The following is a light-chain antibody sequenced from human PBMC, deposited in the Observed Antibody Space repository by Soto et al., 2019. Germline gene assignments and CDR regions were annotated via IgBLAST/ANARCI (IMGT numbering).Light chain of an antibody. J-gene: IGKJ5*01. Sequence: DIQMTQSPSTLSASVGDRVTITCRASQSISSWLAWYQQKPGKAPKLLIYKASSLESGVPSRFSGSGSGTEFTLTISRLQPDDFATYYCQQVNSFPSTFGQGTRLEIK. V-gene: IGKV1-5*03. CDR1: QSISSW. CDR3: QQVNSFPST. CDR2: KAS.